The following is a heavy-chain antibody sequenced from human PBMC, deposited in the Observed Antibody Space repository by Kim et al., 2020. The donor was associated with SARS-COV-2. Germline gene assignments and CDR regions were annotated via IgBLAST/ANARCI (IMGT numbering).Heavy chain of an antibody. J-gene: IGHJ6*02. V-gene: IGHV3-15*01. Sequence: GGSLRLSCAASGFTFSNAWMSWVRQAPGKGLEWVGRIKSKTDGGTTDYAAPVKGRFTISRDDSKNTLYLQMNSLKTEDTAVYYCSTLLRYFGWLAVKYYHYGMDVWGQGTTVPVSS. CDR3: STLLRYFGWLAVKYYHYGMDV. CDR2: IKSKTDGGTT. CDR1: GFTFSNAW. D-gene: IGHD3-9*01.